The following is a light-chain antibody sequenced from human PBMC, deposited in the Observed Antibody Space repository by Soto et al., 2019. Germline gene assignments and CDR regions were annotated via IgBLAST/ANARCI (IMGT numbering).Light chain of an antibody. Sequence: QSALTQPASVSGSPGQSITISCTGTSSDVGGYNYVSWYQQHPGKAPKLMIYDVGNRPSGVSNRFSGSKSGNTASLTISGLQPEDEADYYCRSYTSSSTRVFGTGTRSPS. CDR1: SSDVGGYNY. V-gene: IGLV2-14*01. J-gene: IGLJ1*01. CDR2: DVG. CDR3: RSYTSSSTRV.